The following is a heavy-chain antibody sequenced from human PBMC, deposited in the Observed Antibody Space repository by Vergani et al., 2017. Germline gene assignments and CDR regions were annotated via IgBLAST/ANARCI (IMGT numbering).Heavy chain of an antibody. CDR1: GYTFTSYH. CDR2: INPSCGST. Sequence: QVQLVQSGAEVTKPGASVKVSCKASGYTFTSYHMHWVRQAPGQGLVWMGIINPSCGSTSYAQKFQGRVAMTRDTPTSTVYMELSSLRSEDTAVYYCARGAIPNNWNKPGAVEIWGRGTMVTVSS. J-gene: IGHJ3*02. V-gene: IGHV1-46*03. CDR3: ARGAIPNNWNKPGAVEI. D-gene: IGHD1/OR15-1a*01.